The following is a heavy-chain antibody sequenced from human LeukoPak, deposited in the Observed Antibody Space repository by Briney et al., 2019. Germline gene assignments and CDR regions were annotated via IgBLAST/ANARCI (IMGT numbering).Heavy chain of an antibody. CDR2: ISYETNIK. Sequence: PGRSLRLSCAASGFTFRSYGMHWVRQAPGKGLEWVAVISYETNIKSYADSVKGRFTISRDNSKNTLYLQMNSLRAEDTAVYYCAKVITYDSSGYYRHPDYWGQGTLVTVSS. CDR1: GFTFRSYG. V-gene: IGHV3-30*18. D-gene: IGHD3-22*01. CDR3: AKVITYDSSGYYRHPDY. J-gene: IGHJ4*02.